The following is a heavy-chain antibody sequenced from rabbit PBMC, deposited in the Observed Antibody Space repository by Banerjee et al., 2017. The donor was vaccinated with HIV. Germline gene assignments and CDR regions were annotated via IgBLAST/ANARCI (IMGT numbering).Heavy chain of an antibody. D-gene: IGHD8-1*01. Sequence: QSLEESGGDLVQPEGSLALTCKASGFTISSSYYMCWVRQAPGKGLEWIGCIYAGSGSTYYASWAKGRFTISKTSSTTVTLQMTSLTAADTATYFCAGDWAGSSYYYFDLWGLGTLVTVS. J-gene: IGHJ4*01. CDR3: AGDWAGSSYYYFDL. CDR1: GFTISSSYY. V-gene: IGHV1S40*01. CDR2: IYAGSGST.